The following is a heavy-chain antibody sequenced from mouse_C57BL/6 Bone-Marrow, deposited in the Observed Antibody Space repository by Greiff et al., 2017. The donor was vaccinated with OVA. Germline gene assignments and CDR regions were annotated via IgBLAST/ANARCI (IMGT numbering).Heavy chain of an antibody. Sequence: QVQLQQSGAELVRPGTSVKVSCKASGYAFTNYLIEWVKQRPGQGLEWIGVINPGSGGTNYNEKFKGKATLTADKSSSTAYMQLSSLTSEDSAVYFCARERLDYFYYYAMDYGGQGTSVTVSS. V-gene: IGHV1-54*01. CDR2: INPGSGGT. D-gene: IGHD2-13*01. CDR3: ARERLDYFYYYAMDY. CDR1: GYAFTNYL. J-gene: IGHJ4*01.